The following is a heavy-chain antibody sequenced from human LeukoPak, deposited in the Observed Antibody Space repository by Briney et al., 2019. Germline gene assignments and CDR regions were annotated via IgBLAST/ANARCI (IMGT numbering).Heavy chain of an antibody. J-gene: IGHJ4*02. CDR2: IYGGGNI. CDR1: GGTVSSNY. V-gene: IGHV3-53*01. Sequence: GGALRLSPAASGGTVSSNYMNWGRQAPGEGLEWVSVIYGGGNIYYADSVKGRFTISRDNSKNTLYLQMNSLRAEDTAVYYCARGAGYNYPYYFDYWGQGTLVTVSS. CDR3: ARGAGYNYPYYFDY. D-gene: IGHD5-24*01.